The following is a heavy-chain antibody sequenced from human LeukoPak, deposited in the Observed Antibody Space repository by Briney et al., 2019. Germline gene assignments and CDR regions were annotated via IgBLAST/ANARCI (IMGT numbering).Heavy chain of an antibody. CDR2: IWYDGSNK. J-gene: IGHJ4*02. V-gene: IGHV3-33*01. CDR1: GFTFSSYG. Sequence: GGSLRLSCAASGFTFSSYGRHWVRQAPGKGLEWVAVIWYDGSNKYSADSVKGRFTISRDNSKNKLYLQMNSLRAEDTAVYYCAREETAYAGLYYFDYWGPGTLVTVSS. CDR3: AREETAYAGLYYFDY. D-gene: IGHD1-14*01.